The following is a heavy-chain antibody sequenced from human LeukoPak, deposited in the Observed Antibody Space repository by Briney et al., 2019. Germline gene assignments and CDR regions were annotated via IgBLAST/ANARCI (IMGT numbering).Heavy chain of an antibody. CDR1: GFTFGNFW. Sequence: GGSVRLSCAASGFTFGNFWVSWVGEALGKRLVWVSLINADGSTATYADSVKGRFTISRDNARNTLSLQMNSLTIEDTAVYYCVVVVEPPDSDGFDVWGQGTMITVSS. CDR3: VVVVEPPDSDGFDV. D-gene: IGHD1-14*01. V-gene: IGHV3-74*01. J-gene: IGHJ3*01. CDR2: INADGSTA.